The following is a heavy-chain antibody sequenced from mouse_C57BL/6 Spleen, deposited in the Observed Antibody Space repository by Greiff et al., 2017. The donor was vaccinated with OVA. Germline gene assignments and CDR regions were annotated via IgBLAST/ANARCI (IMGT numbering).Heavy chain of an antibody. D-gene: IGHD2-2*01. Sequence: QVQLQQSGAELVKPGASVKLSCKASGYTFTSYWMQWVKQRPGQGLEWIGEIDPSDSYTNYNQKFKGKATLTVDTSSSTAYMQLSSLTSEDSAVYYCARRDYGYGLDYWGQGTTLTVSS. CDR1: GYTFTSYW. V-gene: IGHV1-50*01. CDR2: IDPSDSYT. CDR3: ARRDYGYGLDY. J-gene: IGHJ2*01.